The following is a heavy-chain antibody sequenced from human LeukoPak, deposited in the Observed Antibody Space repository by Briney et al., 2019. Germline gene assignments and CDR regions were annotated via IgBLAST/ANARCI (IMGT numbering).Heavy chain of an antibody. CDR1: GYTFTGYY. V-gene: IGHV1-2*02. D-gene: IGHD3-22*01. J-gene: IGHJ3*02. Sequence: ASVKVSCKASGYTFTGYYMHWVQQAPGQGLEWMGWINPNSGGTNYAQKFQGRVTMTRDTSISAAYMELSRLRSDDTAVYYCARFGGYYYDSSGYGPDAFDIWGQGTMVTVSS. CDR2: INPNSGGT. CDR3: ARFGGYYYDSSGYGPDAFDI.